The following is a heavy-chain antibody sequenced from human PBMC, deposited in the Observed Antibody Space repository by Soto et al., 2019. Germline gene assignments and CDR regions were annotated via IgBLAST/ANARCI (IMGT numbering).Heavy chain of an antibody. CDR2: ISACNGNT. J-gene: IGHJ4*02. V-gene: IGHV1-18*01. Sequence: QVQLVQSGAEVKKPGASVKVSCKASGYMFISYGINWVRQAPGQGLEWMGWISACNGNTKYAQNLQGRVTMTTDTSTSTAYMEMRSLRSDDTAVYYCVRDLDGSGSYYTDYCGPGTLVTVSS. CDR1: GYMFISYG. CDR3: VRDLDGSGSYYTDY. D-gene: IGHD3-10*01.